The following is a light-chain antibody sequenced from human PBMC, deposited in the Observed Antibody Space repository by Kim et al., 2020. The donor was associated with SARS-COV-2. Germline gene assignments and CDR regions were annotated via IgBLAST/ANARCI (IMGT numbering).Light chain of an antibody. J-gene: IGKJ2*01. CDR1: QTVTSY. V-gene: IGKV1-39*01. Sequence: SASVGDGVTITCRASQTVTSYLNWYQQKPGKAPKLLIYSASSLQSGVPSRFSGSGSGTDFTLTINSLQPEDFATYYCQQSYSFPYTFGLGTKLEI. CDR3: QQSYSFPYT. CDR2: SAS.